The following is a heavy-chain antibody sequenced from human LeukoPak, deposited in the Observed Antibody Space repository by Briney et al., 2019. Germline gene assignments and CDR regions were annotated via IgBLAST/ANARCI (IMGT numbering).Heavy chain of an antibody. CDR1: GYTFISYD. D-gene: IGHD6-13*01. CDR3: ATAPSGYSSSWYGY. Sequence: ASVKVSCKASGYTFISYDINWVRQATGQGLEWMGWMNPNSGNTGYAQKFQGRVTITADTSTDTAYMELSSLRSEDTAVYYCATAPSGYSSSWYGYWGQGTLVTVSS. V-gene: IGHV1-8*01. CDR2: MNPNSGNT. J-gene: IGHJ4*02.